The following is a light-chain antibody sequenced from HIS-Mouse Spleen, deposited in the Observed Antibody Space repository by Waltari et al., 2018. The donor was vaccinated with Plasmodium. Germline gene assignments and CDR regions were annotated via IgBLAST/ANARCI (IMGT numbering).Light chain of an antibody. CDR2: EDS. V-gene: IGLV3-10*01. J-gene: IGLJ3*02. Sequence: SYELTQPPSVSVSPGQTARITCSGDALPKKYAYWYQQKSGQAPVLVSYEDSKRPAGIPGRFSGSSSGTMATLTISGAQVEDEADYYCDSTDSSGNHRVFGGGTKLTVL. CDR1: ALPKKY. CDR3: DSTDSSGNHRV.